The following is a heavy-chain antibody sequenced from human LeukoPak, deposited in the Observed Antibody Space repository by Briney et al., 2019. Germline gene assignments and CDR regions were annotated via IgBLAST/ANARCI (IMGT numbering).Heavy chain of an antibody. J-gene: IGHJ3*02. CDR2: INSDGSST. CDR3: ARGYCSGGSCYEGDAFDI. V-gene: IGHV3-74*01. Sequence: PGGSLRLSCAASGFTFSSYWMHWVRQAPGKGLVWVSRINSDGSSTSYADSVKGRFTISRDNAKNTLYPQMNSLRAEDTAVYYCARGYCSGGSCYEGDAFDIWGQGTMVTVSS. CDR1: GFTFSSYW. D-gene: IGHD2-15*01.